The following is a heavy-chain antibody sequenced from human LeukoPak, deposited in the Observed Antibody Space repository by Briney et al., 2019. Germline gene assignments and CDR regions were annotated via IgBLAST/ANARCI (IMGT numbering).Heavy chain of an antibody. Sequence: ASVKVSCKASGGTFSSYAISWVRQAPGQGLEWMGWINPNSGGTNYAQKFQGRVTMTRNTSISTAYMELSSLRSEDTAVYYCARERGSYSDYWGQGTLVTVSS. V-gene: IGHV1-8*02. CDR2: INPNSGGT. CDR1: GGTFSSYA. J-gene: IGHJ4*02. CDR3: ARERGSYSDY. D-gene: IGHD1-26*01.